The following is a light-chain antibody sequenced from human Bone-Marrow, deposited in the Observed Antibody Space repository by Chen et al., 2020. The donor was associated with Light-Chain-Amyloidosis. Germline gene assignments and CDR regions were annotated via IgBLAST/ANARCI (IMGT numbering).Light chain of an antibody. CDR3: QSADSSGTYEVI. V-gene: IGLV3-25*03. Sequence: SYELTQPPSVSVAPGQTARITCSGDDLPTKYAYWYQQKPGQAPVLVIHRDTERPSGISERFSGSSSVTTATLTISGVQAEDVADYHCQSADSSGTYEVIFGGGTKLTVL. CDR2: RDT. CDR1: DLPTKY. J-gene: IGLJ2*01.